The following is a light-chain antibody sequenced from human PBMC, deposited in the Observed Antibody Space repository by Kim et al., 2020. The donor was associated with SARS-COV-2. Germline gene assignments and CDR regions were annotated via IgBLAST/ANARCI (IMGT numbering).Light chain of an antibody. CDR1: NIGSKN. CDR3: QVWDSSRGV. CDR2: RDT. Sequence: VALGQTARIPCGGNNIGSKNVHWYQQKPGQAPVLVINRDTNRPSGIPERFSGSNSGNTATLTISRAQAGDEADYYCQVWDSSRGVFGGGTQLTVL. J-gene: IGLJ2*01. V-gene: IGLV3-9*01.